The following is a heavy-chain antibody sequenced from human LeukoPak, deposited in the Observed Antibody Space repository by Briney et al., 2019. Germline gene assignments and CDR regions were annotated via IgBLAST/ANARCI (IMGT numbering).Heavy chain of an antibody. CDR3: ARDIYGSGSYYRYFDY. J-gene: IGHJ4*02. Sequence: QSGGSLRLSCAASGFTFSSYSMNWVRQAPGKGLEWVSYISSGSSTIYYADSVKGRFTISRDNAKNSLHLQMNSLRAEDTAVYYCARDIYGSGSYYRYFDYWGQGTLVTVSS. CDR1: GFTFSSYS. CDR2: ISSGSSTI. D-gene: IGHD3-10*01. V-gene: IGHV3-48*01.